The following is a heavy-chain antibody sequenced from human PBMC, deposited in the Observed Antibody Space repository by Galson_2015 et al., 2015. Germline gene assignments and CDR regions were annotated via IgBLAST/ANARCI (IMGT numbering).Heavy chain of an antibody. Sequence: SLRLSCAASGFTFSSYAMSWVRQAPGKGLEWVSGISDSGGSIYYADPVKGRFTISRDNSKNTLYLQMNSLRAEDTAVYYCAKDTSVGGSYVTLKDWGQGTLVTVSS. D-gene: IGHD1-26*01. CDR2: ISDSGGSI. CDR1: GFTFSSYA. CDR3: AKDTSVGGSYVTLKD. J-gene: IGHJ4*02. V-gene: IGHV3-23*01.